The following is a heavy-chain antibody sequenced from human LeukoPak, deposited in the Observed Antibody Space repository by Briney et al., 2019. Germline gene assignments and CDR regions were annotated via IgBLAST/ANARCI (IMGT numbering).Heavy chain of an antibody. V-gene: IGHV4-59*01. CDR1: GGSISSYY. CDR2: IYYSGST. CDR3: ARVDDGSVSYPRPWYLDY. Sequence: PSETLSLTCTVSGGSISSYYWSWIRQPPGKGLEWIGYIYYSGSTNYNPSLKSRVTISVDTSKNQFSLKLSSVTAADTAVYYCARVDDGSVSYPRPWYLDYWGQGTLVTVSS. D-gene: IGHD1-26*01. J-gene: IGHJ4*02.